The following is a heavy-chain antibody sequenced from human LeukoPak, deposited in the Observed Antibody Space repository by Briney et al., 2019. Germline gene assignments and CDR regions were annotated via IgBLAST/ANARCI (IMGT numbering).Heavy chain of an antibody. D-gene: IGHD2-2*03. CDR2: IYSGGST. V-gene: IGHV3-53*01. CDR3: ARVDNSGEGYFDC. J-gene: IGHJ4*02. CDR1: GFTVSSSY. Sequence: GGSLRLSCAASGFTVSSSYMGWVRQAPGKGLEWISVIYSGGSTYYADSVNGRFRISRDNSKNTVYLQMNILRAEDTAMYYCARVDNSGEGYFDCWGQGALVTVSS.